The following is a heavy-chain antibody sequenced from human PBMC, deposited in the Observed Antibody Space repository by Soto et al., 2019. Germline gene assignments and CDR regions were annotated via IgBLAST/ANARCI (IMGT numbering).Heavy chain of an antibody. CDR1: GFTVTSNY. D-gene: IGHD6-6*01. CDR3: ARDTREYSSSPEDYYYYGMDV. J-gene: IGHJ6*02. CDR2: IYSGGST. V-gene: IGHV3-53*01. Sequence: CGSLTLSCPASGFTVTSNYMNYDRQAPGKGLEWVSVIYSGGSTYYADSVKGRFTISRDNSKNTLYLQMNSLRAEDTAVYYCARDTREYSSSPEDYYYYGMDVWGQGTTVTVSS.